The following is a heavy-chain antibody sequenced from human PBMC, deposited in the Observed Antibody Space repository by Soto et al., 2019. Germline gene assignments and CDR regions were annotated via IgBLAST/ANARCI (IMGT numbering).Heavy chain of an antibody. Sequence: QVHLVQSGAEVKKPGSSVKVSCKAPGGTFSNHAINWVRQAPGQGLEWMGRIIPIFTTTNYAQKFQGRVTLTADESVFTAYLELSILKHDDTAVYYCAREVAADGTFREDVFDIWGQGTLVTVSS. CDR3: AREVAADGTFREDVFDI. J-gene: IGHJ3*02. V-gene: IGHV1-69*12. CDR1: GGTFSNHA. D-gene: IGHD6-13*01. CDR2: IIPIFTTT.